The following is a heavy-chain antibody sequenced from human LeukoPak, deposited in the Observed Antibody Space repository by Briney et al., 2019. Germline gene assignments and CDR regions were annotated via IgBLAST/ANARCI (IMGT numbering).Heavy chain of an antibody. V-gene: IGHV1-69*01. CDR2: IIPIFGTA. CDR3: ARGRKLARFRTFDY. Sequence: SVKVSCKASGGTFSSYAISWVRQAPGQGLEWMGGIIPIFGTANYAQKFQGRVTITADESTSTAYMELSSLRSEDTAVYYCARGRKLARFRTFDYWGQGTLVTVSS. D-gene: IGHD1-14*01. CDR1: GGTFSSYA. J-gene: IGHJ4*02.